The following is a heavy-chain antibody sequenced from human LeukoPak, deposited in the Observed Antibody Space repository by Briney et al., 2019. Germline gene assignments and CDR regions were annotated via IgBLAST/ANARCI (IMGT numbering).Heavy chain of an antibody. J-gene: IGHJ4*02. CDR3: ARRGGSGSSGFDY. Sequence: SETLSLTCTVSGGSISSSSYYWGWIRQPPGKGLEWIGSIYYSGSTYYNPSLKSRVTIPVDTSKNQFSLKLSSVTAADTAVYYCARRGGSGSSGFDYWGQGTLVTVSS. V-gene: IGHV4-39*01. D-gene: IGHD1-26*01. CDR2: IYYSGST. CDR1: GGSISSSSYY.